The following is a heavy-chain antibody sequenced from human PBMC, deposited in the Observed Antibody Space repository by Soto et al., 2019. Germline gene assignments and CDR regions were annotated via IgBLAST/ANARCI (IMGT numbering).Heavy chain of an antibody. J-gene: IGHJ6*03. D-gene: IGHD2-2*01. CDR1: GGSISSSSYY. CDR2: IYYSGST. CDR3: ARHHPAASYYYYYYMDV. V-gene: IGHV4-39*01. Sequence: SETLSLTCTVSGGSISSSSYYWGWIRQPPGKGLEWIGSIYYSGSTYYNPSLKSRVTISVDTSKNQFSLKLSSVTAADTAVYYCARHHPAASYYYYYYMDVWGKGTTVTVSS.